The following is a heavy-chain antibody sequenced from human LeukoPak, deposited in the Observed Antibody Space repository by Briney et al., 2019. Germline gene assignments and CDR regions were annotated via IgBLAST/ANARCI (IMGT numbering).Heavy chain of an antibody. Sequence: GGSLRLSCAASGFTFSSYAMHWVRQAPGKGLEYVSAISSNGGSTYYANSVKGRFTISRDNSKNTLYLQMNSLRAEDTAVYYCARYSGTFSNSYFDCWGQGTLVTVSS. V-gene: IGHV3-64*01. CDR2: ISSNGGST. CDR1: GFTFSSYA. J-gene: IGHJ4*02. D-gene: IGHD1-26*01. CDR3: ARYSGTFSNSYFDC.